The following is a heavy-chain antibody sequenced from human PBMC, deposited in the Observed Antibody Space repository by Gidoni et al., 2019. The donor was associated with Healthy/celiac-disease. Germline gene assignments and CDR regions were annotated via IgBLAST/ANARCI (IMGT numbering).Heavy chain of an antibody. V-gene: IGHV3-30*03. CDR3: AYLGGWYY. J-gene: IGHJ4*02. CDR2: ISYDGSNK. Sequence: QVQLVESGGGVVQPGRSLRLSCAASGFTFSSYGMHWVRQAPGKGLEWVAVISYDGSNKYYADSVKGRFTISKDNSKNTLYLQMNSLRAEDTAVYYCAYLGGWYYWGQGTLVTVSS. D-gene: IGHD6-19*01. CDR1: GFTFSSYG.